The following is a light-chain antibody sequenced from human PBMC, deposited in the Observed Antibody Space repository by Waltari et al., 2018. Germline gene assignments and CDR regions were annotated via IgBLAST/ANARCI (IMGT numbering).Light chain of an antibody. J-gene: IGLJ6*01. CDR3: DSWDSSGTHDV. CDR1: SLRNYY. V-gene: IGLV3-19*01. Sequence: SSELTQDPAVSVALGQTVRITCQGDSLRNYYASWYQQKPGQAPVLVVYDNNNRPSGIPERFSGSSSGNTASLTITGAQVEDEADYYCDSWDSSGTHDVFGSGTKLTVL. CDR2: DNN.